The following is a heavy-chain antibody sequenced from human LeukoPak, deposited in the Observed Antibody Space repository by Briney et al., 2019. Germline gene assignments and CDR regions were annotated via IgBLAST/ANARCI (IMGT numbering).Heavy chain of an antibody. CDR1: GFTFIRYT. Sequence: KPGGSLRLSCAASGFTFIRYTMNWVRQAPGKGLEWVSYISNSGSNIYYADSVKGRFTISRDNAKNSLFLHRLRVRANDASVYSCARDPGRNYWYADLWGRGTLVTVSS. V-gene: IGHV3-48*03. CDR3: ARDPGRNYWYADL. CDR2: ISNSGSNI. J-gene: IGHJ2*01.